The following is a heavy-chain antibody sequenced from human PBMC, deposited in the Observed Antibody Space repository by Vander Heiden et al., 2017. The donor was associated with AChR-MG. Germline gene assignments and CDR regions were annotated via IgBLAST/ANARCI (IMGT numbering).Heavy chain of an antibody. CDR2: IKHSGST. V-gene: IGHV4-34*01. J-gene: IGHJ6*03. D-gene: IGHD3-3*01. CDR1: GGSFSGYY. CDR3: ARGPPRSFWSGYYAGYYYYYMDV. Sequence: QVQLQQWGAGLLKPSETLSLTCAVYGGSFSGYYWSWIRQPPGKGLEWIGEIKHSGSTNYNPSLKSRVTISVDTSKNQFSLKLSSVTAADTAVYYCARGPPRSFWSGYYAGYYYYYMDVWGKGTTVTVSS.